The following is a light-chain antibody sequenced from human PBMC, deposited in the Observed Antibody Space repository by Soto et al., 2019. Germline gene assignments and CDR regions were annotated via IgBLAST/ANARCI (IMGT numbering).Light chain of an antibody. V-gene: IGKV2-28*01. Sequence: DIVMTQSPLALPVTAGEAASISCRSSQSLLHSNAYTFLDWYLQKPGQSPQILINLGSNRSSGVPDRFSGSGSGTDFTLKIRRLEAEDVGVYYCMQALQSPRTLGQGTKVDSK. CDR3: MQALQSPRT. CDR1: QSLLHSNAYTF. J-gene: IGKJ1*01. CDR2: LGS.